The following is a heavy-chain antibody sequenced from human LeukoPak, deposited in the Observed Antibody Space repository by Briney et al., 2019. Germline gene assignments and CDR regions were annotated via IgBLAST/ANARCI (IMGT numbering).Heavy chain of an antibody. CDR3: ARVRFPADC. D-gene: IGHD3-16*01. CDR2: IKHDGREK. CDR1: GFTFETYW. V-gene: IGHV3-7*01. J-gene: IGHJ4*02. Sequence: PGGSLRLSCVASGFTFETYWMSWVRQAPGKGLEWLANIKHDGREKYYVDSVKGRLTISRDNAKASVYLHMNSLRVEDTAIYYCARVRFPADCWGQGTLVTVSS.